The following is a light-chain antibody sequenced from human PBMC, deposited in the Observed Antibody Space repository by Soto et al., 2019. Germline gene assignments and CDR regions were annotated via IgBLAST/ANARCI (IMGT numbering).Light chain of an antibody. CDR3: ATWNDSLNGVV. V-gene: IGLV1-44*01. CDR2: GNN. Sequence: QSVLTQPPSASGTPGQGVTISCSGSSSNVGRNAVNWYQQLPGTAPKLLIYGNNQRPSGVPDRFSASKSGASASLAISGLQSVDEADYYCATWNDSLNGVVFGGGTQVTVL. J-gene: IGLJ3*02. CDR1: SSNVGRNA.